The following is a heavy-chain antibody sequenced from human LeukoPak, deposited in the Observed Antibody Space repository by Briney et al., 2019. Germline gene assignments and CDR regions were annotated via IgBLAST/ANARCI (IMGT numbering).Heavy chain of an antibody. CDR2: ISSSGSTI. J-gene: IGHJ4*02. Sequence: GGSLRLSCAASGFTFSDYYMSWIRQAPGKGLEWVSYISSSGSTIYYADSVKGRFTISRDNAKNSLYLQMNSLRAEDTAVYYCARDRAQMAQIPDYWGQGTLVTVSS. CDR1: GFTFSDYY. V-gene: IGHV3-11*01. D-gene: IGHD5-24*01. CDR3: ARDRAQMAQIPDY.